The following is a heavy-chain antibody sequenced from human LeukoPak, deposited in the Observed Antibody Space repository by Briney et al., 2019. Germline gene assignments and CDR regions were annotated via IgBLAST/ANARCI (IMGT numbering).Heavy chain of an antibody. Sequence: SETLSLTCTVSGGSISSGDYYWSWIRQPPGEGLEWIGYIYHSGSTYYNPSLKSRVTISVDTSKNQFSLKLSSVTAADTAVCYCARFPGFRHGMDVWGQGTTVTVSS. CDR2: IYHSGST. CDR1: GGSISSGDYY. V-gene: IGHV4-30-4*01. J-gene: IGHJ6*02. D-gene: IGHD6-6*01. CDR3: ARFPGFRHGMDV.